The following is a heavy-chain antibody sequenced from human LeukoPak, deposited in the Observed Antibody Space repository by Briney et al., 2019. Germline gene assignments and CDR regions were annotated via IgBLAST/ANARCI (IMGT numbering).Heavy chain of an antibody. CDR1: GGTFSSYA. V-gene: IGHV1-69*05. D-gene: IGHD3-3*01. Sequence: ASVKVSCKASGGTFSSYAISWVRQAPGQGLEWMGGIIPIFGTANYAQKLQGRVTMTTDTSTSTAYMELRSLRSDDTAVYYCARGYYDFWSGYYTGAPLVDYWGQGTLVTVSS. CDR3: ARGYYDFWSGYYTGAPLVDY. J-gene: IGHJ4*02. CDR2: IIPIFGTA.